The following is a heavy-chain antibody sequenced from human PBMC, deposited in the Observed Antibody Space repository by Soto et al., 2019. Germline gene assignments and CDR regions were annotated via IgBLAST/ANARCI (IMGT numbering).Heavy chain of an antibody. Sequence: PGGSLRLSCAASGFSFSSYWMSWVRQAPGKELEWVANIAHDGSERYYVDSVKGRFTISRDNAKNSLYLQVNSLRAEDTAVYYCAREDHSTYNYWGQGTLVTVSS. CDR2: IAHDGSER. V-gene: IGHV3-7*04. CDR3: AREDHSTYNY. D-gene: IGHD4-4*01. J-gene: IGHJ4*02. CDR1: GFSFSSYW.